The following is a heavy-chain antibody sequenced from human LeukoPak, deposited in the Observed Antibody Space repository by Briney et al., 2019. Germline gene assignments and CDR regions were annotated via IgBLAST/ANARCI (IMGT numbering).Heavy chain of an antibody. CDR2: MSYVGIT. CDR3: TRLPLDYSLDH. D-gene: IGHD4-11*01. J-gene: IGHJ4*02. V-gene: IGHV4-39*01. Sequence: PSETLSLTCTVSGDSISSTTYWWGWIRQSPGKGLEWIGSMSYVGITSYNPSLKSRATISVDTSKNQFSLMLNSVTAADTAVYYCTRLPLDYSLDHWGQETPVSVSS. CDR1: GDSISSTTYW.